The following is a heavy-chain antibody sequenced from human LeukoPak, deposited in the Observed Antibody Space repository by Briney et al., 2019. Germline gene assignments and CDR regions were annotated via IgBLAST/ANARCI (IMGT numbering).Heavy chain of an antibody. CDR2: IDYSQAT. V-gene: IGHV4-59*11. CDR1: GGSISAHY. Sequence: SESLSLTCTVSGGSISAHYWSWLRQPPGKGLEWIGYIDYSQATNFNPSLESRVTISVDTSNSPVSLRVSSVTAADTAVYFCARGLYWTALAEFWGHGILVSDPS. CDR3: ARGLYWTALAEF. D-gene: IGHD1-1*01. J-gene: IGHJ4*01.